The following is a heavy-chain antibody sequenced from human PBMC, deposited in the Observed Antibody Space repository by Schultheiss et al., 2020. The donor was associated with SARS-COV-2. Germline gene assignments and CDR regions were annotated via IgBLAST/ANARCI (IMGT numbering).Heavy chain of an antibody. Sequence: SETLSLTCTVSGGSISSSSYYWGWIRQPPGKGLEWIGYIYYSGSTNYNPSLKSRVTISVDTSKNQFSLKLSSVTAADTAVYYCAKDREVIVPAASDYWGQGTLVTVSS. CDR1: GGSISSSSYY. D-gene: IGHD2-2*01. J-gene: IGHJ4*02. CDR3: AKDREVIVPAASDY. V-gene: IGHV4-61*05. CDR2: IYYSGST.